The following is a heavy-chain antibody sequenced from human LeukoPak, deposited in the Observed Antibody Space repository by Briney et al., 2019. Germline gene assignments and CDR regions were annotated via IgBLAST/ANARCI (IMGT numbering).Heavy chain of an antibody. CDR1: GGSISSSSYY. D-gene: IGHD2-2*01. Sequence: SETLSLTCTVSGGSISSSSYYWGWIRQPPGKGLEWIGSIYYSGSTYYNPSLKSRVTISVDTSKNQFSLKLSSVTAADTAVYYCARLKRDRTSSGFGYMDVWGKGTTVTVSS. V-gene: IGHV4-39*01. CDR3: ARLKRDRTSSGFGYMDV. J-gene: IGHJ6*03. CDR2: IYYSGST.